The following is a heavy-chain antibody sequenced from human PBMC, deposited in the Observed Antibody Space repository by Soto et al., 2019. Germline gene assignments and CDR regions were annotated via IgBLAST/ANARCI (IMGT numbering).Heavy chain of an antibody. D-gene: IGHD3-3*01. CDR2: IYYSGST. J-gene: IGHJ6*03. CDR3: ARAIYDFWSGYYSGSVGNYMDV. V-gene: IGHV4-59*01. Sequence: QVQLQESGPGLVKPSETLSLTCTVSGGSISSYYWSWIRQPPGKGLEWIGYIYYSGSTNYNPSLKSRVPISVDTSKNQFSLKLSSVTAADTAVYYCARAIYDFWSGYYSGSVGNYMDVWGKGTTVTVSS. CDR1: GGSISSYY.